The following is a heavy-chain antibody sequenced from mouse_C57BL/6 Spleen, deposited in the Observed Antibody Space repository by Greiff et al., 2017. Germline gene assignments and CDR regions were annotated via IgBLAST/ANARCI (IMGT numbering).Heavy chain of an antibody. D-gene: IGHD2-1*01. J-gene: IGHJ1*03. CDR1: GYTFTSYW. V-gene: IGHV1-53*01. CDR2: INPSNGGT. CDR3: ARGEASTVAPYWYFDG. Sequence: QVQLQQPGTDLVKPGASVKLSCKASGYTFTSYWMHWVKQRPGQGLAWIGNINPSNGGTNYNEKFKSKAPLPVDKSSSTAYLQLSSLTSEDSAVYYCARGEASTVAPYWYFDGWGTGTTVTVSS.